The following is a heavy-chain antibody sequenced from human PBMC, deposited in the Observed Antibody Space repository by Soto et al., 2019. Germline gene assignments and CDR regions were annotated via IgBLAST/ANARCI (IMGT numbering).Heavy chain of an antibody. J-gene: IGHJ5*02. CDR3: TRSSIAAAGFDP. Sequence: GGSLRLSCTASGFTFGDYAMSWVRQAPGKGLEWVGFIRSKAYGGTTEYAASVKGRFTISRDDSKSIAYLQMNSLKTEDTAVYYCTRSSIAAAGFDPWGPGTLVTVSS. CDR2: IRSKAYGGTT. V-gene: IGHV3-49*04. D-gene: IGHD6-13*01. CDR1: GFTFGDYA.